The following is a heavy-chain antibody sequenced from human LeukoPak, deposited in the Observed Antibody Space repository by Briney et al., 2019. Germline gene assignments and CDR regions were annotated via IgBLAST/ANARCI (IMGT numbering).Heavy chain of an antibody. CDR3: ARVGRWLQSFDY. V-gene: IGHV4-39*07. CDR1: GVSISSSSYF. CDR2: IYCSGST. D-gene: IGHD5-24*01. J-gene: IGHJ4*02. Sequence: SETLSLTCTVSGVSISSSSYFWGWIRQPPGKGLEWIGSIYCSGSTYYNSPLKSRVTILVDTSKNQFSLKLSSVTAADTAVYYCARVGRWLQSFDYWGQGTLVTVSS.